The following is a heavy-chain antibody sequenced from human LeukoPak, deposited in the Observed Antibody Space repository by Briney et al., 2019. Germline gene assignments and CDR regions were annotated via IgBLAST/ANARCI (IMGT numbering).Heavy chain of an antibody. V-gene: IGHV1-2*02. CDR3: ARQSGSGTFYYFDY. D-gene: IGHD3-10*01. CDR1: GYTFNHCY. CDR2: INSNNGAT. J-gene: IGHJ4*02. Sequence: ASVQVSCQASGYTFNHCYMHWVRQTPGQGLAWMGWINSNNGATTYGQKFQGRVTLTRDTSTSTAYMDLGRLRSDDTAVYYCARQSGSGTFYYFDYWGQGSLGTVSS.